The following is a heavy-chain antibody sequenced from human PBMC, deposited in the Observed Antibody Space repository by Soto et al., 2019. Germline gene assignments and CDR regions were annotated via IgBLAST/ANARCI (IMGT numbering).Heavy chain of an antibody. CDR3: ARARPVVVVAATRGGAFDI. V-gene: IGHV4-59*01. CDR1: GGSISSYY. CDR2: IYYSGST. J-gene: IGHJ3*02. D-gene: IGHD2-15*01. Sequence: SETLSLTCTVSGGSISSYYWSWIRQPPGKGLEWIGYIYYSGSTNYNPSLKSRVTISVDTSKNQFSLKLSSVTAADTAVYYCARARPVVVVAATRGGAFDIWGQGTMVTVSS.